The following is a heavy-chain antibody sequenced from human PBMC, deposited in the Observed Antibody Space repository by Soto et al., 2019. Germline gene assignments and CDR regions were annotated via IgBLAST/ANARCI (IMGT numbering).Heavy chain of an antibody. CDR3: ARGGYFDSSNYLAY. V-gene: IGHV1-3*01. J-gene: IGHJ4*02. CDR1: GYTLTSYG. CDR2: INPGNGNT. Sequence: ASVKVSCKASGYTLTSYGINWVRQAPGRGLEWMGWINPGNGNTKYSQQFQGRVIIDRDTSASTAYMELSSLRSEDTAVYYCARGGYFDSSNYLAYWGLGTLVIVSS. D-gene: IGHD3-22*01.